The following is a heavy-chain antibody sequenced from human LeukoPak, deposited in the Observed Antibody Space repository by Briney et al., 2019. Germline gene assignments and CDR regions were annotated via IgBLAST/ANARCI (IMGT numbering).Heavy chain of an antibody. CDR1: GYRFTSYG. CDR2: ISAYNGNT. J-gene: IGHJ4*02. V-gene: IGHV1-18*01. D-gene: IGHD5-18*01. CDR3: ARDRVFVDTAMVSPIQYFDC. Sequence: GASVKVSCKASGYRFTSYGISWVRKAPGQELEWMGWISAYNGNTNYAQKLQGRVTMTTATSTSTAYMELRSLRSDDTAVYYCARDRVFVDTAMVSPIQYFDCWGQGTLVTVSS.